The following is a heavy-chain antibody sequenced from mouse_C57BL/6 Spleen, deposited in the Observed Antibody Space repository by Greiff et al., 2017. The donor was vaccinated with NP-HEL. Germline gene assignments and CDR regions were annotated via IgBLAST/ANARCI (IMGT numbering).Heavy chain of an antibody. J-gene: IGHJ1*03. CDR3: TSYGPLRLSV. CDR1: GYTFTDYE. V-gene: IGHV1-15*01. D-gene: IGHD1-2*01. CDR2: IDPETGGT. Sequence: VKLQESGAELVRPGASVTLSCKASGYTFTDYEMHWVKQTPVHGLEWIGAIDPETGGTAYNQKFKGKAILTADKSSSTAYMELRSLTSEDSAVYYCTSYGPLRLSVWGTGTTVTVSS.